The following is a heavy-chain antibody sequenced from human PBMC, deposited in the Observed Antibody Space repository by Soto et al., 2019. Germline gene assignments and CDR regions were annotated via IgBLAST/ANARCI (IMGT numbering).Heavy chain of an antibody. V-gene: IGHV3-48*03. D-gene: IGHD5-18*01. Sequence: EVQLLESGGGLVQPGGSLRLSCAASGFTFSSYAMSWVRQAPGKGLEWVSYISSSGSTIYYADSVKGRFTISRDNAKNSLYLQMNSLRAEDTAVYYCAREGKQLWLRRQPPQHFYGMDVWGQGTTVTVSS. J-gene: IGHJ6*02. CDR2: ISSSGSTI. CDR3: AREGKQLWLRRQPPQHFYGMDV. CDR1: GFTFSSYA.